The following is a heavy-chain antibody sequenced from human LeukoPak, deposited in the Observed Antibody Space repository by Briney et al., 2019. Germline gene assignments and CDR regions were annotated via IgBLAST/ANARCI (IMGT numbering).Heavy chain of an antibody. CDR1: GYTFTSYY. Sequence: GASVKVSCKASGYTFTSYYMHLVRQAPGQGLEWMGIINPSGGSTSYAQKFQGRVTMTRDTSTSTVYMELSSLRSGDTAVYYCARDSSGYLLGVSYWGQGTLVTVSS. CDR2: INPSGGST. D-gene: IGHD3-22*01. CDR3: ARDSSGYLLGVSY. J-gene: IGHJ4*02. V-gene: IGHV1-46*01.